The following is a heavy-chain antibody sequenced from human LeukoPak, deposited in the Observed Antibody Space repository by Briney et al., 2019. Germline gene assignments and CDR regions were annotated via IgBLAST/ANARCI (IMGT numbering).Heavy chain of an antibody. D-gene: IGHD5-12*01. J-gene: IGHJ4*02. CDR1: GFTFSSYG. CDR2: ISYDGSNK. V-gene: IGHV3-30*18. Sequence: GRSLRLSCAASGFTFSSYGMHWVRQAPGKGLEWVAVISYDGSNKYYADSVKGRFTISRDYSKNTLYLQMNSLRAEDTAVYYCAKDLTGYDYFDYWGQGTLVTVSS. CDR3: AKDLTGYDYFDY.